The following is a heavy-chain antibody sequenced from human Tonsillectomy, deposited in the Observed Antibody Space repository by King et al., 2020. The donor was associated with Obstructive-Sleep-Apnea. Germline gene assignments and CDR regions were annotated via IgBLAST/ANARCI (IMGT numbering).Heavy chain of an antibody. J-gene: IGHJ4*02. CDR1: GGSISNYY. CDR3: ARSLYSYGYDY. Sequence: VQLQESGPGLVKPSETLSLTCTVSGGSISNYYWSWIRPPPGKGLEWIGYIYYTGSTNYNPSLKSRVTMSVDTSKNQFSLKLSSVTAADTAVYYCARSLYSYGYDYWGQGTLVTVSS. V-gene: IGHV4-59*01. CDR2: IYYTGST. D-gene: IGHD5-18*01.